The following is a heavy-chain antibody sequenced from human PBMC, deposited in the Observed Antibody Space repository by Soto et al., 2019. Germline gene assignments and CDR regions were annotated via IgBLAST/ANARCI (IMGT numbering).Heavy chain of an antibody. J-gene: IGHJ6*01. CDR1: DDSISRGGYS. V-gene: IGHV4-30-2*01. Sequence: SGTLGFPCALRDDSISRGGYSWTWIRQPPGKALEWIGNIYDSGSTSYNPSLKSRVTMSVDTSKNQFSLRLTSVTAAETAVYFCARGSSSYYDYGMDVWGQGTTVTVSS. CDR3: ARGSSSYYDYGMDV. D-gene: IGHD6-6*01. CDR2: IYDSGST.